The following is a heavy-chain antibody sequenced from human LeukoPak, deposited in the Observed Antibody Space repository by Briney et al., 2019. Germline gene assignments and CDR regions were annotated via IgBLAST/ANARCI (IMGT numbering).Heavy chain of an antibody. Sequence: GASVKVSCKASGGTFSSYDISWVRQATGQGLVWMGWMNPNSGNTGYAQKFQGRVTMTRNTSISTAYMELSSLRSEDTAVYYCASRFDIVVPPALLDYYYGMDVWGQGTTVTVSS. J-gene: IGHJ6*02. D-gene: IGHD2-2*01. CDR2: MNPNSGNT. CDR3: ASRFDIVVPPALLDYYYGMDV. V-gene: IGHV1-8*02. CDR1: GGTFSSYD.